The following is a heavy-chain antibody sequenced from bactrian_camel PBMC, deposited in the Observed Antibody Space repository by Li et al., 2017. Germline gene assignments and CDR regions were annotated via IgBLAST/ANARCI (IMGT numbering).Heavy chain of an antibody. CDR1: GFIFHLNG. Sequence: HVQLVESGGGLVQPGGPLRLSCTASGFIFHLNGMSWVRQGPGKEREGVAAIDTDGSTRYADSVKGRFTISRDNAKDTLYLQMNSLKIEDTAVYYCALGSSRQATMTARGKGTQVTVS. D-gene: IGHD3*01. J-gene: IGHJ4*01. V-gene: IGHV3S53*01. CDR2: IDTDGST.